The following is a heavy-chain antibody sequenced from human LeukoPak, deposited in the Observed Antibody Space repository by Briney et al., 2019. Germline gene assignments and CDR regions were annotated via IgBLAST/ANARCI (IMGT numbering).Heavy chain of an antibody. CDR2: INPSGGST. CDR1: GYTFTSYY. V-gene: IGHV1-46*01. D-gene: IGHD3-9*01. CDR3: ARDLVHHRLLASGYNWFDP. Sequence: ASVKVSCKASGYTFTSYYMHWVRQAPGQGLEWMGIINPSGGSTSYAQKFQGRVTMTRDMSTSTVYMELSSLRSDDTAVYYCARDLVHHRLLASGYNWFDPWGQGTLVTVSS. J-gene: IGHJ5*02.